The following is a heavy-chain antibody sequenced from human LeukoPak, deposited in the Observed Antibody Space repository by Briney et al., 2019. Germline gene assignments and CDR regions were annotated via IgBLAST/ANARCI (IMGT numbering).Heavy chain of an antibody. D-gene: IGHD1-26*01. CDR1: GGSISSSNYY. J-gene: IGHJ6*03. V-gene: IGHV4-61*02. Sequence: SETLSLTCTVSGGSISSSNYYWNWIRQPAGKGLEWIGRIYTSGSTNYNPSLKSRVTISVDTSKNQFSLKLSSVTAADTAVYYCARAWGYYYYYYMDVWGKGTTVTISS. CDR3: ARAWGYYYYYYMDV. CDR2: IYTSGST.